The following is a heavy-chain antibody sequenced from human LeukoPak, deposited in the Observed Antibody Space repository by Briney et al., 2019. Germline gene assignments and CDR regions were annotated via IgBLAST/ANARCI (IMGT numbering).Heavy chain of an antibody. CDR2: ISGSGGST. CDR3: AKADPDSSGYYYDY. V-gene: IGHV3-23*01. Sequence: GGSLRLSCAASGFTFSSYAMHWVRQAPGKGLEWVSAISGSGGSTYYADSVKGRFTISRDNSKNTLYLQMNSLRAEDTAVYYCAKADPDSSGYYYDYWGQGTLVTVSS. CDR1: GFTFSSYA. D-gene: IGHD3-22*01. J-gene: IGHJ4*02.